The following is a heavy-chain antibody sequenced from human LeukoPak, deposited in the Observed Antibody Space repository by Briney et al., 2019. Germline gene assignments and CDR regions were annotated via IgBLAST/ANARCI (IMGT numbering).Heavy chain of an antibody. CDR1: GGSISSGSYY. D-gene: IGHD2-2*02. Sequence: SETLSLTCTVSGGSISSGSYYWSWIRQPAGKGLEWIGRIYTSGGTNYNPSLKSRVTISVDTSKNQFSLKLSSVTAADTAVYYCARGVEDIVVVPAAIPTFDWFDPWGQGTLVTVSS. CDR3: ARGVEDIVVVPAAIPTFDWFDP. V-gene: IGHV4-61*02. J-gene: IGHJ5*02. CDR2: IYTSGGT.